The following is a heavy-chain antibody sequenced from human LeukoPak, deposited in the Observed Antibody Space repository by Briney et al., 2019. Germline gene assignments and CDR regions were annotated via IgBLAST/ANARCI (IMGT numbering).Heavy chain of an antibody. D-gene: IGHD6-19*01. CDR3: AKDHGTAVAGFYC. J-gene: IGHJ4*02. V-gene: IGHV3-23*01. Sequence: HPGASLRLSCAASGFSLSTYGVSWVRQPPGKGLEWVSGITDTGGSTYYADSVKGRFTVSRDTSKNTLYLQMNSLRAEDTTIYYCAKDHGTAVAGFYCWGQGTLVTVSS. CDR1: GFSLSTYG. CDR2: ITDTGGST.